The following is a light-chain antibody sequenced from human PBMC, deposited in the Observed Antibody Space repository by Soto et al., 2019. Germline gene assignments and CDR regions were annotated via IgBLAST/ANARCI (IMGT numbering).Light chain of an antibody. CDR3: QQADTFPIT. CDR1: QGISRS. Sequence: GGRGTITCQASQGISRSLAWYQQKPGKAPKLLIYSASSLQSGVPSRFSGSGFGTDFTLTISSLQPEDFATYYCQQADTFPITFGQGTRLEIK. V-gene: IGKV1D-12*01. J-gene: IGKJ5*01. CDR2: SAS.